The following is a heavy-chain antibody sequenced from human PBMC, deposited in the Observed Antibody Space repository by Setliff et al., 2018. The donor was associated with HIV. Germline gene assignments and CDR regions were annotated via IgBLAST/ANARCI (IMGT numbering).Heavy chain of an antibody. CDR1: GGSISDTTYY. V-gene: IGHV4-39*01. CDR3: ARLSSYRSSSYYFDY. J-gene: IGHJ4*02. Sequence: SETLSLTCSVSGGSISDTTYYWDWIRQPPGKGLEWIGNIYHSGSTLYKPSLKSRVTMSVDTSKNQFSLKLNSVTAADTAVYHCARLSSYRSSSYYFDYWGQGALVTVSS. D-gene: IGHD6-6*01. CDR2: IYHSGST.